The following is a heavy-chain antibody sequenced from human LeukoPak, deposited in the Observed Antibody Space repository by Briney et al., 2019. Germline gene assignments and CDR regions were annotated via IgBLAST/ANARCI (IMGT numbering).Heavy chain of an antibody. CDR3: ARDLTYNSWYYFDS. Sequence: PAGSLRLSCAASGFTFSYYGMHWVRQAPGKGLEWVTFIGYDGTDKYYADSVKGRFTISRDNSKNTLSLHMNSLRAEDTAVYYCARDLTYNSWYYFDSWGQGTLVTVSS. CDR2: IGYDGTDK. V-gene: IGHV3-30*02. J-gene: IGHJ4*02. CDR1: GFTFSYYG. D-gene: IGHD6-13*01.